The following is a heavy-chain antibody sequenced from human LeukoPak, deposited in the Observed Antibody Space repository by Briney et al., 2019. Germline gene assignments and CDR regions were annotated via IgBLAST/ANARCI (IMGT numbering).Heavy chain of an antibody. J-gene: IGHJ4*02. CDR3: AKEGFGNYYSAYFDY. V-gene: IGHV3-48*03. CDR1: GFTFSSYE. D-gene: IGHD1-26*01. CDR2: ISSSGSTI. Sequence: QSGGSLRLSCAASGFTFSSYEMNWVRQAPGKGLEWVSYISSSGSTIYYADSVKGRFTISRDNAKNSLYLQMNGLRAEDTAVYYCAKEGFGNYYSAYFDYWGQGTLVTVSS.